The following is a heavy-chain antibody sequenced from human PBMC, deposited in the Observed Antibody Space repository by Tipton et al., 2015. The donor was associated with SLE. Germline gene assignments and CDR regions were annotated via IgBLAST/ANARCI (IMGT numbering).Heavy chain of an antibody. D-gene: IGHD4-11*01. CDR1: GGSISSHY. Sequence: TLSLTCTVSGGSISSHYWSWVRQPPGKGLEWIGYSYFSGSTNYNPSLRSRVTISVDTSKNQFSLKLSSVTAADTAVYYCGRDALQAGFDSWGQGTLVTVSS. J-gene: IGHJ4*02. V-gene: IGHV4-4*08. CDR2: SYFSGST. CDR3: GRDALQAGFDS.